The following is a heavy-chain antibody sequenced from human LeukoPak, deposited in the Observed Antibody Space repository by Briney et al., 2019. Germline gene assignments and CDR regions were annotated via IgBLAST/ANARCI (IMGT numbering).Heavy chain of an antibody. CDR1: GGSISSGDYF. V-gene: IGHV4-30-4*08. D-gene: IGHD2-2*01. CDR2: IFYSGST. Sequence: SETLSLTCTVSGGSISSGDYFWSWIRQPPGKGLEWIGYIFYSGSTFRYNPSLKSRVAISTDTSKDQFSLRLSSVTAADTAVYYCASTNCSTARCSGANWFDPWGQGTLVTVSS. CDR3: ASTNCSTARCSGANWFDP. J-gene: IGHJ5*02.